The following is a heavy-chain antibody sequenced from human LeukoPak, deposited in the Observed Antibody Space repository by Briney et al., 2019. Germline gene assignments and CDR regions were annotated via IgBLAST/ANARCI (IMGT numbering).Heavy chain of an antibody. V-gene: IGHV4-59*01. D-gene: IGHD3-3*01. CDR1: GGSISTYY. CDR2: FYYSGGT. CDR3: ARETPHTPDFWSGYFHYYYYGMDV. J-gene: IGHJ6*02. Sequence: SETLSLTCTVSGGSISTYYWSWIRQPPGKKLEWIGYFYYSGGTNYNPSLKSRVTISVDTSKNQVSLKLSSVTAADTAVYYCARETPHTPDFWSGYFHYYYYGMDVWGQGTTVTVSS.